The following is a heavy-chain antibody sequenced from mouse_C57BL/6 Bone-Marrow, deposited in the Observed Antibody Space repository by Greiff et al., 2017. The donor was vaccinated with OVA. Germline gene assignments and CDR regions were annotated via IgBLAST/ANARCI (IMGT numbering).Heavy chain of an antibody. CDR1: GYTFTDYY. D-gene: IGHD3-2*02. V-gene: IGHV1-26*01. CDR3: AREDSSGYD. CDR2: INPNNGGT. J-gene: IGHJ2*01. Sequence: EVQLQQSGPELVKPGASVKISCKASGYTFTDYYMNWVKQSHGKSLEWIGDINPNNGGTSYNQKFKGKATLTVDKSSSTAYMELRSLTSEDSAVYYCAREDSSGYDWGQGTTLTVSS.